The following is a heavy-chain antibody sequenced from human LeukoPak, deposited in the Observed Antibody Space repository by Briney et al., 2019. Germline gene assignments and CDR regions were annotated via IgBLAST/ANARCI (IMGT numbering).Heavy chain of an antibody. D-gene: IGHD1-26*01. CDR3: VKDLSGTYSLDY. CDR2: ISGNGGGT. J-gene: IGHJ4*02. CDR1: GFTFSSHS. V-gene: IGHV3-64D*06. Sequence: PGGTLRLSCSASGFTFSSHSMHWVVQDPGKGLEDVSLISGNGGGTSYADSVRGRFTISRDNSRNTLYLQMNSLRAEDTAVYYCVKDLSGTYSLDYWGQGNQVTVSS.